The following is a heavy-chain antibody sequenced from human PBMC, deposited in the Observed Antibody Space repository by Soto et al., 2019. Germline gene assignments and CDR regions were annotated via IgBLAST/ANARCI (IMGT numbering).Heavy chain of an antibody. V-gene: IGHV3-23*01. CDR3: AKGVLDYGDYYFDY. CDR2: ISGRGGTT. J-gene: IGHJ4*01. Sequence: GGSLRLSCAASGFTFINYGMSWVRQAPGKGLEWVSVISGRGGTTYYADSAKGRFTISRDNSKNTLYLQMNSLRAEDTAVYYCAKGVLDYGDYYFDYWGHGTLVTVSS. CDR1: GFTFINYG. D-gene: IGHD4-17*01.